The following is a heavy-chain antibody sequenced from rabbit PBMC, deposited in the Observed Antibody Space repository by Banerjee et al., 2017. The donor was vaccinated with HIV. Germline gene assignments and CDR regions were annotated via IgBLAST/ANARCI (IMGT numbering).Heavy chain of an antibody. CDR3: ARSATIDIAFKL. CDR1: GFDFSNYYM. Sequence: QEQLKETGGGLVQPGGSLTLSCKVSGFDFSNYYMSWVRQAPGKGLELIGCIVPSAGSTYYASWAKCRFTISKTSSTTVTLQMTSLTAADTATYFCARSATIDIAFKLWGPGTLVTVS. D-gene: IGHD5-1*01. V-gene: IGHV1S45*01. CDR2: IVPSAGST. J-gene: IGHJ4*01.